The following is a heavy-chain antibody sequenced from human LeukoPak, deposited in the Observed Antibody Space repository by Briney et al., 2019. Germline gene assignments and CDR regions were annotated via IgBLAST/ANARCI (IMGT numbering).Heavy chain of an antibody. V-gene: IGHV4-38-2*02. CDR1: GYSISSGYY. D-gene: IGHD3-22*01. Sequence: SETQSLTCTVYGYSISSGYYWGGIRQPPGKGLEWFGSIYHSGSTYYNPSLKSRVTISVDTSKNQFSLKLSSVTAADTAVYYCATTYYYDSSPSPWGQGTLVTVSS. J-gene: IGHJ5*02. CDR2: IYHSGST. CDR3: ATTYYYDSSPSP.